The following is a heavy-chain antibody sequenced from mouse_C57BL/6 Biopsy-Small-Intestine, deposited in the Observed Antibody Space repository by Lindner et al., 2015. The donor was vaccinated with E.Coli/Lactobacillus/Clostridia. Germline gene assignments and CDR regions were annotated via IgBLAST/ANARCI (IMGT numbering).Heavy chain of an antibody. V-gene: IGHV1-82*01. Sequence: VQLQESGPELVKPGASVKISCKASGYAFSSSWMNWVKQRPGKGLEWIGRIYPGDGDTNYNEKIKGKATLTADKSSSTVYMQLSSLTSEDSAVYFCAREWGISGPWFAYWGQGTLVIVSA. D-gene: IGHD3-2*02. CDR1: GYAFSSSW. J-gene: IGHJ3*01. CDR2: IYPGDGDT. CDR3: AREWGISGPWFAY.